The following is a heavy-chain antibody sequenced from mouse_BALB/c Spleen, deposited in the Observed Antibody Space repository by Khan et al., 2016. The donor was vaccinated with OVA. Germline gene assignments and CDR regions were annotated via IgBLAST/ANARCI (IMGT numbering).Heavy chain of an antibody. CDR3: ESRGLQWDFDY. D-gene: IGHD1-3*01. J-gene: IGHJ2*01. CDR1: GYTFINYW. Sequence: VQLQQSGAELAKPGASVKMSCKASGYTFINYWILWVKQRPGQGLEWIGYINPSTGYTEYNQNFKDKATLTADKSSSTAYMQLSSLTSEDSAVCYCESRGLQWDFDYWGQGTTRTVSS. V-gene: IGHV1-7*01. CDR2: INPSTGYT.